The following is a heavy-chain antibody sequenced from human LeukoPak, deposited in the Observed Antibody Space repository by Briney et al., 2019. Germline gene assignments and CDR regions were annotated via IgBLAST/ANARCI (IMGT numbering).Heavy chain of an antibody. D-gene: IGHD5-24*01. V-gene: IGHV4-61*05. CDR3: ARRPGGYNWYFDY. CDR1: GGSISSSSYY. J-gene: IGHJ4*02. Sequence: SETLSLTCTVSGGSISSSSYYWGWIHQPPGKGLEWIGYIYTSGSTNYNPSLKSRVTISVDTSKNQFSLKLSSVTAADTAVYYCARRPGGYNWYFDYWGQGTLVTVSS. CDR2: IYTSGST.